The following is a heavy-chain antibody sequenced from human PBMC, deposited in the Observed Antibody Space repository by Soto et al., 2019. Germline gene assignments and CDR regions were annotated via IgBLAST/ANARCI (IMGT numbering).Heavy chain of an antibody. CDR2: INPNSGGT. J-gene: IGHJ6*02. CDR3: AREPVPAASWGYYYYYGMDV. D-gene: IGHD2-2*01. CDR1: GYTFTGYY. Sequence: GASVKVSCKASGYTFTGYYMHWVRQAPGQGLEWMGWINPNSGGTNYAQKFQGRVTMTRDTSISTAYMELSRLRSDDTAVYYCAREPVPAASWGYYYYYGMDVWGQGTTVTVSS. V-gene: IGHV1-2*02.